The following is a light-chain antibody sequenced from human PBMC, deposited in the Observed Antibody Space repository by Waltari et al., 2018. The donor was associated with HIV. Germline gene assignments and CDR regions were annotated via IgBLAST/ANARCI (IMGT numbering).Light chain of an antibody. Sequence: DIQMTQSPSSLSASVGARVTITCRSSQGIRNDLGWFQQKPGKAPKRLIYSTSTLQSGVPSRFSGSGSVTEFTLTITSLQPEDFATYFCLQYNIYPPEFGGGTKVELK. V-gene: IGKV1-17*01. J-gene: IGKJ4*01. CDR3: LQYNIYPPE. CDR2: STS. CDR1: QGIRND.